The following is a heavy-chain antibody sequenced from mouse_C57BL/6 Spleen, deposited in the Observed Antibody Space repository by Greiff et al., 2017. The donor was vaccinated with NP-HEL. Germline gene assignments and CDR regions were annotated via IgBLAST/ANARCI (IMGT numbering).Heavy chain of an antibody. CDR3: VKSLVSSSY. J-gene: IGHJ2*01. CDR1: GYTFTDYY. Sequence: VQLQQSGPELVKPGASVKISCKASGYTFTDYYMNWVKQSHGKSLEWIGDINPNNGGTSYNQKFKGKATLTVDKSSSTAYMELRSLTSEDSAVYYCVKSLVSSSYWGQGTTLTVSS. D-gene: IGHD1-1*01. CDR2: INPNNGGT. V-gene: IGHV1-26*01.